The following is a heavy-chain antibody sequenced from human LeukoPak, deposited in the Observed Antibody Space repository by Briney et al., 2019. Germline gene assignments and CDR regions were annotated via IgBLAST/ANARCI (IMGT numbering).Heavy chain of an antibody. CDR3: ASGDYGDYAGPSGY. V-gene: IGHV3-21*01. CDR1: GFTFSTYS. CDR2: ISSSSSYI. Sequence: PGGSLRLSCAASGFTFSTYSMNWVRQAPGKGLEWVSSISSSSSYIYYADSVKGRFTISRDNAKNSLYLQMNSPRADDTAVYYCASGDYGDYAGPSGYWGQGTLVTVSS. D-gene: IGHD4-17*01. J-gene: IGHJ4*02.